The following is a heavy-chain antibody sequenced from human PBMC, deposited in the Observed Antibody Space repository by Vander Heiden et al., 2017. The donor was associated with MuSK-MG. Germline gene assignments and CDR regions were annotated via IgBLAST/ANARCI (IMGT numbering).Heavy chain of an antibody. D-gene: IGHD3-16*01. CDR1: GAPTSSGTYY. Sequence: QVQLQESGPGLVKPPQTLSLTCPASGAPTSSGTYYWSWIRQPAGKGLEWIGRIYTSGRTNYKLSLKSRVTISVYTSMCHFSLKLSSLTAADTAVYYGGRAGPYTFGVYADWGQGTLVTVSS. J-gene: IGHJ4*02. CDR3: GRAGPYTFGVYAD. CDR2: IYTSGRT. V-gene: IGHV4-61*02.